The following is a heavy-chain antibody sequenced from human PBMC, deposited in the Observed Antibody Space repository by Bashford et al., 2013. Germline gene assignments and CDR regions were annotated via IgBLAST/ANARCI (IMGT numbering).Heavy chain of an antibody. CDR3: ARGVARVVYKTDSLGHDYIYGMDV. Sequence: SVKVSCKASGGTLSNYVFSWVRQAPGQGLEWMGGIIPIHGITNYAQKLQGRATFTADESSATVYMELSSLRSEDTAVYYCARGVARVVYKTDSLGHDYIYGMDVWGHGTTVTVSS. J-gene: IGHJ6*02. CDR2: IIPIHGIT. CDR1: GGTLSNYV. V-gene: IGHV1-69*10. D-gene: IGHD1-1*01.